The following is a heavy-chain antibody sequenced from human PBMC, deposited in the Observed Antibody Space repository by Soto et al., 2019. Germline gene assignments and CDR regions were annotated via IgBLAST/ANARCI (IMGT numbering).Heavy chain of an antibody. D-gene: IGHD1-26*01. CDR1: GGSISSSNW. V-gene: IGHV4-4*02. J-gene: IGHJ6*02. CDR3: ARVSGSYYYGMDV. Sequence: QVQLQESGPGLVKPSGTLSLTCAVSGGSISSSNWWSWVRQPPGKGLEWIGEIYHSGSTNYNPSLKSRVTISVDKSKNQFSLTMRSVTAADTAVYYCARVSGSYYYGMDVWGQGTTVTVSS. CDR2: IYHSGST.